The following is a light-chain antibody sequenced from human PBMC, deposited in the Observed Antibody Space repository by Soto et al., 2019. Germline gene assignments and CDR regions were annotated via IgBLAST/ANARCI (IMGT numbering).Light chain of an antibody. CDR3: AAWDDSLNGYV. CDR2: FNI. V-gene: IGLV1-44*01. CDR1: ISNIGSNT. Sequence: QCVLPQPPSASGTPGQRVTVSVSVSISNIGSNTVSWYQQFPGTAPKLLIYFNIQRPSGVPDRFSGSKSGTSASLAISGLQSEDEADYYCAAWDDSLNGYVLGTGTKVTVL. J-gene: IGLJ1*01.